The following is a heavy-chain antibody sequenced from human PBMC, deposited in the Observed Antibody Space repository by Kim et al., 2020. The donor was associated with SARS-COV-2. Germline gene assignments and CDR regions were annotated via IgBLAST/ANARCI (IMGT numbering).Heavy chain of an antibody. V-gene: IGHV1-18*04. CDR3: ARFVRGVIPYYYYGMDV. CDR1: GYTFTSYG. J-gene: IGHJ6*02. D-gene: IGHD3-10*02. CDR2: ISAYNGNT. Sequence: ASVKVSCKASGYTFTSYGISWVRQAPGQGLEWMGWISAYNGNTDYAQRLQGRVTMTTDTSTSTAYMELRSLRSDDTAVYYCARFVRGVIPYYYYGMDVWGQGTTVTVS.